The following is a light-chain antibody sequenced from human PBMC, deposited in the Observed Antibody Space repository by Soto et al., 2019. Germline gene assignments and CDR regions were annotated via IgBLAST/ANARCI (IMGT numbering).Light chain of an antibody. CDR2: GAS. V-gene: IGKV3-20*01. J-gene: IGKJ1*01. Sequence: ERVLTSAAATLFSTPGERATLSCMASQTVSSSYLAWYQQKPGQAPRLLIYGASSRATGIPDRFSGSGSGTDFTLIISRLEPEDFAVYYCQQYGSSPRTFGQGTKVDIK. CDR1: QTVSSSY. CDR3: QQYGSSPRT.